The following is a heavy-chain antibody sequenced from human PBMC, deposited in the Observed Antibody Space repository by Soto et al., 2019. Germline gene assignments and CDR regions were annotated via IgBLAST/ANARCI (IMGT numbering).Heavy chain of an antibody. CDR3: AREVGGIAVAGGERLFDY. CDR1: GYTFTSYA. V-gene: IGHV1-3*01. D-gene: IGHD6-19*01. J-gene: IGHJ4*02. Sequence: QVQLVQSGAEVKKPGASVKVSCKASGYTFTSYAMHWVRQAPGQRLEWMGWINAGNGNTKYSQKFQGRVTITRDTSASTAYMELSSLRSEDTAVYYCAREVGGIAVAGGERLFDYWGQGTLVTVSS. CDR2: INAGNGNT.